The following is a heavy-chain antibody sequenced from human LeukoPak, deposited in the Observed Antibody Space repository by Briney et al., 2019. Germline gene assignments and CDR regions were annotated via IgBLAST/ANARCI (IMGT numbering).Heavy chain of an antibody. CDR3: ARGPITMVRGKNYFDY. J-gene: IGHJ4*02. CDR2: INHSGST. V-gene: IGHV4-34*01. Sequence: SETLSLTCAVYGGSFSGYYWSWIRQPPGKGLEWIGEINHSGSTNYNPSLKSRVTISVDTSKNQFSLKLSSVTAADTAVYYCARGPITMVRGKNYFDYWGQGTLVTVSS. D-gene: IGHD3-10*01. CDR1: GGSFSGYY.